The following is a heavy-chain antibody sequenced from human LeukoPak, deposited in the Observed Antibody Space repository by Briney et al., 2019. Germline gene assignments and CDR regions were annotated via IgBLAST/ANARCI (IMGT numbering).Heavy chain of an antibody. Sequence: PSETLSLTCTVSGASISSYYWSWIRQPPGKGLEWIGEITHSGSTNYNPSLKSRVTISVDTSKNQFSLKLSSVTAADTAVYYCARVTGYRIEDYFDYWGQGTLVTVSS. J-gene: IGHJ4*02. V-gene: IGHV4-34*01. CDR2: ITHSGST. D-gene: IGHD6-13*01. CDR3: ARVTGYRIEDYFDY. CDR1: GASISSYY.